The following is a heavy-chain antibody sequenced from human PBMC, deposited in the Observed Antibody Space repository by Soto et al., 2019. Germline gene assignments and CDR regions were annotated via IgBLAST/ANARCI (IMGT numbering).Heavy chain of an antibody. CDR2: INHSGST. D-gene: IGHD4-17*01. CDR3: ARDPQSYGDYYYYGMDV. CDR1: GGSFSGYY. J-gene: IGHJ6*02. Sequence: ETLSLTCAVYGGSFSGYYWSWIRQPPGKGLEWIGEINHSGSTNYNPSLKSRVTISVDTSKNQFSLKLSSVTAADTAVYYCARDPQSYGDYYYYGMDVWGQGTTVTVSS. V-gene: IGHV4-34*01.